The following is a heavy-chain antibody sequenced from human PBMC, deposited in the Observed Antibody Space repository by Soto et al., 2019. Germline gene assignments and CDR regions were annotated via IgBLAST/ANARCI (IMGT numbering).Heavy chain of an antibody. J-gene: IGHJ4*02. CDR1: DGSITSNSYF. CDR2: IYYSGTT. V-gene: IGHV4-39*01. CDR3: ARHFSVDYFDP. Sequence: SETMSLTCTVSDGSITSNSYFWARIRQPPGKGLEWIGSIYYSGTTYYNPSLKSRVTIFVARSKNQFSLKLSSVTAADTAVYYCARHFSVDYFDPWGQGTPVTVSS.